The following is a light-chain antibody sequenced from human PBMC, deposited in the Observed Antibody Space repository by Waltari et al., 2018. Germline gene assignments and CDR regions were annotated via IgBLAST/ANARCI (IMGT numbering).Light chain of an antibody. CDR1: SSDLGTYNF. J-gene: IGLJ3*02. CDR3: TSYTTSSTWV. CDR2: DVT. Sequence: QSALTQPASVSGTPGQSTTISCTGTSSDLGTYNFSPWYQQHPGKVPKLMIFDVTKRPSGVSDRFFGSKSANTASLTISGLQAEDEANYYCTSYTTSSTWVFGGGTRLTVL. V-gene: IGLV2-14*01.